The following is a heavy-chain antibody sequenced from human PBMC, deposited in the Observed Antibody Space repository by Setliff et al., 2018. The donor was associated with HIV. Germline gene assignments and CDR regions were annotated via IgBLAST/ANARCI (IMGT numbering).Heavy chain of an antibody. CDR3: ARAYYDILTGYYAADY. Sequence: SVKVSCKASGGTFSSYAISWVRQAPGQGLEWMGGIIPILGIANYAQKFQGRVTITADKSTSTAYMELSSLRSEDTAVYYCARAYYDILTGYYAADYWGQGTLVTVSS. D-gene: IGHD3-9*01. J-gene: IGHJ4*02. CDR2: IIPILGIA. V-gene: IGHV1-69*10. CDR1: GGTFSSYA.